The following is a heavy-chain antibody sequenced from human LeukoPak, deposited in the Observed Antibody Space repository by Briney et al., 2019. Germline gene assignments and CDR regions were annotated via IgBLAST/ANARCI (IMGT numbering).Heavy chain of an antibody. V-gene: IGHV4-59*01. D-gene: IGHD6-19*01. CDR2: IYYSGST. CDR1: GGSISSYY. Sequence: SETLSLTCTVSGGSISSYYWSWIRQPPGQGLEWIGYIYYSGSTNYNPSLKRRVTISVDTSKNQFSLKLSSVTAADTAVYYCAREGYSSGWYRDAFDIWGQGTMVTVSS. CDR3: AREGYSSGWYRDAFDI. J-gene: IGHJ3*02.